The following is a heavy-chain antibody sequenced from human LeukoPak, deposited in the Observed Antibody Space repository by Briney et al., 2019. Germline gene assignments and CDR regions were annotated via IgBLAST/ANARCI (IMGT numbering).Heavy chain of an antibody. V-gene: IGHV3-23*01. CDR2: ISGSGGST. Sequence: PGGSLRLSCAASGFTFSSYGMSWVRQAPGKGLEWVSAISGSGGSTYYADSVKGRFTISRDNAKNSLYLQMNSLRAEDTAVYYCAMDYFPGYYMDVWGKGTTVTVSS. CDR3: AMDYFPGYYMDV. CDR1: GFTFSSYG. D-gene: IGHD2/OR15-2a*01. J-gene: IGHJ6*03.